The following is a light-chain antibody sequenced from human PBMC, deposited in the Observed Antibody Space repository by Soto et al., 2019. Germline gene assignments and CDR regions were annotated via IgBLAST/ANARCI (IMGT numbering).Light chain of an antibody. CDR3: SSYTRSSTVL. CDR1: SSDVGGYNY. CDR2: EVI. V-gene: IGLV2-14*01. Sequence: QSVLSQPASVSGSPGQSITISCTGSSSDVGGYNYVSWYQQHPGKAPRLMIYEVINRPSGVSNRFSGSKSGNTASLTISGLHAEDEGDYYCSSYTRSSTVLFGGGTKLTV. J-gene: IGLJ3*02.